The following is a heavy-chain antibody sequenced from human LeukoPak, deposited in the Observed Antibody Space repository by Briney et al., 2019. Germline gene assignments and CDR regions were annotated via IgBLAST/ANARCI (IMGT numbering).Heavy chain of an antibody. D-gene: IGHD3-16*01. V-gene: IGHV1-18*04. Sequence: GASVKVSCKASGYTFTSYGISWVRQAPGQGLEWMGWISTYNGNTNYAQKLQGRVTMTTDTSTSTAYMELRSLRSDDTAVYYCARDGGFDPDYYFDYWGQGTLVTVSS. CDR1: GYTFTSYG. J-gene: IGHJ4*02. CDR2: ISTYNGNT. CDR3: ARDGGFDPDYYFDY.